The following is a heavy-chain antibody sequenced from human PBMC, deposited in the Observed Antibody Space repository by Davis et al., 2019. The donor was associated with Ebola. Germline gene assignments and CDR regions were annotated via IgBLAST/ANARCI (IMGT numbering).Heavy chain of an antibody. D-gene: IGHD6-19*01. CDR3: TIIAVAGTFLSY. V-gene: IGHV3-33*01. CDR2: IWYDGSNK. CDR1: GFTFSSYG. Sequence: GESLKISCAASGFTFSSYGMHWVRQAPGKGLEWVAVIWYDGSNKYYADSVKGRFTISRDNSKNTLYLQMNSLRAEDTAVYYCTIIAVAGTFLSYWGQGTLVTVSS. J-gene: IGHJ4*02.